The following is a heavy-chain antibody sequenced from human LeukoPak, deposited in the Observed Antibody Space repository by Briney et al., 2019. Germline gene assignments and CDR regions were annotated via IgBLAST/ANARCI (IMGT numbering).Heavy chain of an antibody. V-gene: IGHV3-33*06. CDR2: IWYDGSNK. J-gene: IGHJ4*02. CDR1: GFTFSSYG. D-gene: IGHD5-12*01. CDR3: AKASGYDYFTPFDY. Sequence: GGSLRLSCAASGFTFSSYGMHWVRQAPGKGLEWVAVIWYDGSNKCYADSVKGRFTISRDNSKNTLYLQMNSLRAEDTAVYYCAKASGYDYFTPFDYWGQGTLVTVSS.